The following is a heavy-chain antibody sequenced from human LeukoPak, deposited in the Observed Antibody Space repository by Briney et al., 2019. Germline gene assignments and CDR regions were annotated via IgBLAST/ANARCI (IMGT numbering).Heavy chain of an antibody. J-gene: IGHJ4*02. CDR2: INHSGST. D-gene: IGHD2-2*01. CDR1: GGSFSGYY. Sequence: SETLSLTCAVYGGSFSGYYWSWIRQPPGKGLEWIGEINHSGSTNYNPSLKSRVTISVDTSKNQFSLKLSSVTAADTAVYYCARLRYCSSTSRQRCFDYWSQGTLVTVSS. V-gene: IGHV4-34*01. CDR3: ARLRYCSSTSRQRCFDY.